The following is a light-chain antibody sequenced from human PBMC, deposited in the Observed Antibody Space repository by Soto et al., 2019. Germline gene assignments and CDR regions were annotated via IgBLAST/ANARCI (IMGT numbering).Light chain of an antibody. CDR2: DVS. J-gene: IGLJ3*02. Sequence: QSALTQPPSASGSPGQSVTISCTGTSCDIGTYNYVSCYQQHPGTATNLLIHDVSQRPADFHQRFSGSKSSTAASLTGSGRQADEDDYYYSRSYAGQSDWVFGGGTKVTVL. V-gene: IGLV2-8*01. CDR1: SCDIGTYNY. CDR3: RSYAGQSDWV.